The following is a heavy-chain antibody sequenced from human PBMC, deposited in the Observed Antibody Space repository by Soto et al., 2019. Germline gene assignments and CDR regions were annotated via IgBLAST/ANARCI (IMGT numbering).Heavy chain of an antibody. CDR2: IKSKAHGETA. V-gene: IGHV3-15*07. J-gene: IGHJ4*02. D-gene: IGHD5-12*01. CDR1: GSSFSDAW. Sequence: EAQLVESGGGLVEPGGSLRVSCAASGSSFSDAWMIWVRQAPGKGLEWVGRIKSKAHGETADYAAPVKGRFTISRDDSKNTVYLQMNSLKIEDTAVYYCTTGVDGYNPFDYWGQGTLVTVSS. CDR3: TTGVDGYNPFDY.